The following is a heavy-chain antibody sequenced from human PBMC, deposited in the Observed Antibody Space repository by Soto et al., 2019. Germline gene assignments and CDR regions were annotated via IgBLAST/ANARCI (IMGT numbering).Heavy chain of an antibody. CDR3: ARVGSYCSGGSCLDY. Sequence: QVQLVESGGGVVQPGRSLRLSCAASGFTFSSYGMHWVRQAPGKGLEWVADICYDGSNKYYADSVKGRFTISRDNSKNTLYLQVYSRRAEDTAVYYCARVGSYCSGGSCLDYWGQGTLVTVSS. J-gene: IGHJ4*02. V-gene: IGHV3-33*01. CDR1: GFTFSSYG. D-gene: IGHD2-15*01. CDR2: ICYDGSNK.